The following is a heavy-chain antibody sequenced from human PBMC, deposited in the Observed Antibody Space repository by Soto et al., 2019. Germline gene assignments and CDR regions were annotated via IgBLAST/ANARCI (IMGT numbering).Heavy chain of an antibody. V-gene: IGHV4-4*02. D-gene: IGHD2-15*01. CDR3: ARCSGGSCHGGWFDP. J-gene: IGHJ5*02. CDR1: GGSSSSSNW. Sequence: QVQLQESGPVLVKPSGTLSLTCAVSGGSSSSSNWWSWVRQPPGKGLEWIGAIYHSGSTNYHPSLKSRVTISVDKSKDQFSLQLSSVTAADTAVYYCARCSGGSCHGGWFDPWGQGTLVTVSS. CDR2: IYHSGST.